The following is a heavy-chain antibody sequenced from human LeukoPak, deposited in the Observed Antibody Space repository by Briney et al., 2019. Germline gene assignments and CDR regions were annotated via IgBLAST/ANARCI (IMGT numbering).Heavy chain of an antibody. D-gene: IGHD3-22*01. CDR3: ARVPPTYYYDSSGYYFDY. CDR2: IYYSGST. CDR1: GGSISSYY. V-gene: IGHV4-59*01. Sequence: SETLSLTCTVSGGSISSYYWSWVRQPPGKGMEWMGYIYYSGSTNYNPSLKSRVTISVDTSKNQFSLKLSSVTAADTAVYYCARVPPTYYYDSSGYYFDYWGQGTLVTVSS. J-gene: IGHJ4*02.